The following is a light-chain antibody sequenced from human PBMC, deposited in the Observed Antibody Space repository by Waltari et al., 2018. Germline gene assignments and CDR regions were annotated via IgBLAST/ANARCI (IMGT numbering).Light chain of an antibody. Sequence: EIVLTQSQATLSLSPGERAALSCRASKSVGSYLAWYHQKPGQAPRLLLFAAANRATGIPARCIGSGSVTDVTLTISSREPEDVAVYYCQQRSNWPPYTFGQGTKLEIK. CDR2: AAA. CDR1: KSVGSY. V-gene: IGKV3-11*01. J-gene: IGKJ2*01. CDR3: QQRSNWPPYT.